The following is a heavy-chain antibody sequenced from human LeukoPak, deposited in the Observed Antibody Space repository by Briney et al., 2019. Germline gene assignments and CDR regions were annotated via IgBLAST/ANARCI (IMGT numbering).Heavy chain of an antibody. J-gene: IGHJ4*02. V-gene: IGHV3-11*04. CDR1: GFTFSDSY. Sequence: GGSLRLSCAASGFTFSDSYMTWIRQAPGKGLELLSYISGSSSDVNYIDSVRGRFTISRDNAKNSLYLQMNSLRAEDTAVYYCAREPAHYYDSSGYYLDYWGQGTLVTVSS. D-gene: IGHD3-22*01. CDR2: ISGSSSDV. CDR3: AREPAHYYDSSGYYLDY.